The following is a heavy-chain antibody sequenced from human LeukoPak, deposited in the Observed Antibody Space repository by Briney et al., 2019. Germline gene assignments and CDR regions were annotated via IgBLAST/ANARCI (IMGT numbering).Heavy chain of an antibody. D-gene: IGHD6-13*01. CDR1: GFTFSSYA. Sequence: GSLRLSCAASGFTFSSYAMHWVRQAPGKGLEWVAVISYDGSNKYYADSVKGRFTISRDNSKNTLYLQMNSLRAEDTAVYYCARDKYTAAAARGYFDYWGQGTLVTVSS. CDR2: ISYDGSNK. V-gene: IGHV3-30*04. CDR3: ARDKYTAAAARGYFDY. J-gene: IGHJ4*02.